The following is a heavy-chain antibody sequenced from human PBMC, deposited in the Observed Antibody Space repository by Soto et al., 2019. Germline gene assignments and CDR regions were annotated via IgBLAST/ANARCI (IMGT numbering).Heavy chain of an antibody. CDR3: TSHKTDGYKFWFDP. CDR2: IRSKANSYAT. D-gene: IGHD5-12*01. Sequence: GGSLRLSCAASGFTFSGSAMHWVRQASGKGLEWVGRIRSKANSYATAYAASVKGRFTISRDDSKNTAYLQMNSLKTEDTAVYYCTSHKTDGYKFWFDPWGQGTLVTVSS. CDR1: GFTFSGSA. V-gene: IGHV3-73*01. J-gene: IGHJ5*02.